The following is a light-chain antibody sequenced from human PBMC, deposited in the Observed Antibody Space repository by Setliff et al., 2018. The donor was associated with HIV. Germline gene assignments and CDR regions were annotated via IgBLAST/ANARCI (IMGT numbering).Light chain of an antibody. CDR3: CSYAGSYTWV. CDR2: DVS. CDR1: SSDVGGYNY. J-gene: IGLJ1*01. V-gene: IGLV2-11*01. Sequence: ALTQPRSVSGSPGQSVTISCTGTSSDVGGYNYVSWYQQHPGNAPKLIIYDVSERPSGVPDRFSGSKSGNTASLTISGLQAEDEADYYCCSYAGSYTWVFGTGTKVTVL.